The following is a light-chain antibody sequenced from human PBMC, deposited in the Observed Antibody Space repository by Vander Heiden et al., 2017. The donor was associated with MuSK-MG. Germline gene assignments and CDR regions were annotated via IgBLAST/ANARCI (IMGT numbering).Light chain of an antibody. J-gene: IGKJ4*01. Sequence: DIVMTQSPDSLAVSLGGRATINCKSSQSVLYSSNNKNYLAWYQQKLGQPPKLLIYWASTRESGVPDRFSGSGSGTDFTLTISSLQAEDVAVYYCQQDVNTPLAFGGGTKVEIK. CDR3: QQDVNTPLA. CDR1: QSVLYSSNNKNY. CDR2: WAS. V-gene: IGKV4-1*01.